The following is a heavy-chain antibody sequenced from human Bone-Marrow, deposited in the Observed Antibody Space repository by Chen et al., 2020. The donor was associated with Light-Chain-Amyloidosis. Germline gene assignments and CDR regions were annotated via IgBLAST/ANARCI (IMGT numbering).Heavy chain of an antibody. V-gene: IGHV3-30*03. Sequence: VESGGGVVEPGRSLGLSCAASGFSFSSYAMYWVRQAPGKGLEWLAFISYDGSRVSYAGSLKGRFTISRDQSKRKLYLQMNSLGPEDTALYYCARERDGRGLDYWGQGTLGSVST. CDR2: ISYDGSRV. CDR3: ARERDGRGLDY. J-gene: IGHJ4*02. CDR1: GFSFSSYA. D-gene: IGHD3-10*01.